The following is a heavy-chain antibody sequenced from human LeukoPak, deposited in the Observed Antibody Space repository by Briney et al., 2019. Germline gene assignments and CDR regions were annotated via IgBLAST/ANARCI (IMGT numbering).Heavy chain of an antibody. J-gene: IGHJ5*02. V-gene: IGHV4-61*02. CDR2: IYTSGST. CDR1: GGSISSGSYY. Sequence: PSETLSLTCTVSGGSISSGSYYWSWIRQPAGKGLEWIGRIYTSGSTNYNPSLKSRVTISVDASKNQFSLKLSSVTAADTAVYYCARDVLLWFGELYPTWRWFDPWGQGTLVTVSS. D-gene: IGHD3-10*01. CDR3: ARDVLLWFGELYPTWRWFDP.